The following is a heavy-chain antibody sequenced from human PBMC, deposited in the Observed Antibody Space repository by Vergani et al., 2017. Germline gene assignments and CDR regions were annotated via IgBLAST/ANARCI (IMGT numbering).Heavy chain of an antibody. J-gene: IGHJ1*01. CDR1: GFTFSTYA. CDR3: ARAPSSLLYRAGYFQH. D-gene: IGHD2-2*02. V-gene: IGHV3-23*01. CDR2: LTGGGGST. Sequence: EVQLLESGGSLKQPGGSVRLSCAASGFTFSTYAMHWVRQAPGKGLEWVSALTGGGGSTYYADSFKGRFIISRDNSKNTLYLQMNSLRAEDTAVYYCARAPSSLLYRAGYFQHWGQGTLVTVSS.